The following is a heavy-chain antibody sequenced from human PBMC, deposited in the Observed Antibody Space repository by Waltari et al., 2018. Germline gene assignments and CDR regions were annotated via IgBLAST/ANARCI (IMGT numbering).Heavy chain of an antibody. J-gene: IGHJ4*02. D-gene: IGHD1-26*01. CDR2: FEPEDGET. CDR1: GYTLTELS. V-gene: IGHV1-24*01. Sequence: QVQLVQSGAEVKKPGASVKVSCKVSGYTLTELSMHWVRQAPGKGLGWMGGFEPEDGETIYAQKCQGRVTMTEDTSTDTAYMELSSLRSEDTAVYYCATAGDGSGSYFLDYWGQGTLVTVSS. CDR3: ATAGDGSGSYFLDY.